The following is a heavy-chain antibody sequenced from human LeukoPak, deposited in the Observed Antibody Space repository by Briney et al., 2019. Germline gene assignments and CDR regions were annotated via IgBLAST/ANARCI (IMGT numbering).Heavy chain of an antibody. Sequence: GGSLRLSCAASGFTFRSYGMSWVRQTPGKGLEWVSAISSSGGSTYYADSVKGRFTISRDNAKKSLYLQMNSLRAEDTAVYYCARAYSERYGLGYYYMDVWGKGTTVTISS. V-gene: IGHV3-21*01. D-gene: IGHD1-26*01. CDR3: ARAYSERYGLGYYYMDV. CDR2: ISSSGGST. CDR1: GFTFRSYG. J-gene: IGHJ6*03.